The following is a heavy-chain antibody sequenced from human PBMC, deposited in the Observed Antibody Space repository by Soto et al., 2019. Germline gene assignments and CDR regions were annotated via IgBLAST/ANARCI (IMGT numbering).Heavy chain of an antibody. CDR1: GGSLSSYY. Sequence: ETLSLTCTVSGGSLSSYYWSWIRQPPGKGLEWIAGLSRGGGTTYYADSVKGRFTISRDNSKNILDLIMNSLKVEDTALYYCAKDGQFRTAGFDVWGQGTMVTVSS. CDR2: LSRGGGTT. D-gene: IGHD6-19*01. CDR3: AKDGQFRTAGFDV. V-gene: IGHV3-23*01. J-gene: IGHJ3*01.